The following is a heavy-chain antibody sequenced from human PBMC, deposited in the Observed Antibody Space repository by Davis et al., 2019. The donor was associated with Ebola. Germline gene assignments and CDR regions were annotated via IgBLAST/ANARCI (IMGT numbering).Heavy chain of an antibody. J-gene: IGHJ4*02. CDR2: IIPILGIA. CDR1: GGTFSSYA. V-gene: IGHV1-69*10. D-gene: IGHD2-2*02. Sequence: AASVKVSCKASGGTFSSYAISWVRQAPGQGLEWMGGIIPILGIANYAQKFQGRVTITADKSTSTAYMELSSLRSEDTAVYYCARGGYCSSTSCYSLDYWGQGTLVTVSS. CDR3: ARGGYCSSTSCYSLDY.